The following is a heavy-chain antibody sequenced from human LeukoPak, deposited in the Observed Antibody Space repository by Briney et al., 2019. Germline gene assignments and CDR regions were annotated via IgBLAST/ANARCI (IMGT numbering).Heavy chain of an antibody. CDR3: AELGITMSGGV. D-gene: IGHD3-10*02. CDR2: ISSSGSTI. CDR1: GFTLSSYE. V-gene: IGHV3-48*03. Sequence: PGGTLRLSCAASGFTLSSYEMNWVRQAPGKGLEWVSYISSSGSTIYYADSVKGRFTISRDNAKNSLDLQMNSLRAEDTAVYYCAELGITMSGGVWGKGTTVTISS. J-gene: IGHJ6*04.